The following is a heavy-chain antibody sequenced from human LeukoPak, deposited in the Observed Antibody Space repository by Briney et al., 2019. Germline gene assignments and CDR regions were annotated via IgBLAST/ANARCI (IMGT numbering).Heavy chain of an antibody. CDR3: AREGNSSGWTDY. Sequence: SVKVSGKASGGTFSSYAISWVRQAPGQGLEWMGGIIPIFGTANYAQKFQGRVTITADKSTSTAYMELSSLRSEDTAVYYCAREGNSSGWTDYWGQGTLVTVSS. V-gene: IGHV1-69*06. CDR2: IIPIFGTA. D-gene: IGHD6-19*01. J-gene: IGHJ4*02. CDR1: GGTFSSYA.